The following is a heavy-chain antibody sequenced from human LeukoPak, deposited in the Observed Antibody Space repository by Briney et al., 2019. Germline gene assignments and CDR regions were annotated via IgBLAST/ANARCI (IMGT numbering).Heavy chain of an antibody. CDR1: GYTFTDYY. Sequence: ASVEVSCKASGYTFTDYYINWVRRAPGQGLEWIGWINPNSGDTNYAQKFQDRVTMTRDTSISTAYIELNLLRSDDTAVFYCARGDYYGSPKVVAAWGQGTLVTVSS. CDR2: INPNSGDT. V-gene: IGHV1-2*02. J-gene: IGHJ5*02. CDR3: ARGDYYGSPKVVAA. D-gene: IGHD3-10*01.